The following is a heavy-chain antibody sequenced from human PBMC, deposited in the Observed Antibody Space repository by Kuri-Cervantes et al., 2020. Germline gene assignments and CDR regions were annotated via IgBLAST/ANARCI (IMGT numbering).Heavy chain of an antibody. V-gene: IGHV3-48*03. Sequence: GGSLRLSCAASGFAFSSYEMNWVRQAPGKGLEWVSYISSSGSTIYYADSVKGRFTISRDNAKNSLYLQMHSLRAEDTAVYYCATPPSGGETWAFDIWGQGTMVTVSS. CDR3: ATPPSGGETWAFDI. CDR1: GFAFSSYE. D-gene: IGHD3-10*01. J-gene: IGHJ3*02. CDR2: ISSSGSTI.